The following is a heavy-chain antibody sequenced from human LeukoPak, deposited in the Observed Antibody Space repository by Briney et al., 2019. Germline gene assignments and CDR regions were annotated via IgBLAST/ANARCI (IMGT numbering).Heavy chain of an antibody. CDR3: ARLLDNDSSGDPDTFDV. D-gene: IGHD3-22*01. Sequence: SETLSLTCTVSGGSTSSHYWSWLRQSPGKGLEWVGYKSYSGRTYYKPSLRSRVTISVDTSKNHFSLSLTSVPAADTAVYYCARLLDNDSSGDPDTFDVWGQGTMVTVSS. CDR1: GGSTSSHY. J-gene: IGHJ3*01. V-gene: IGHV4-59*11. CDR2: KSYSGRT.